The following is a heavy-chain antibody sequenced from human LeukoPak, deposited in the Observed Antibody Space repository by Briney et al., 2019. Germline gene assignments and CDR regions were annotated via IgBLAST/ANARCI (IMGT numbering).Heavy chain of an antibody. CDR3: ARDFGTQTVLRYFDCDV. CDR2: ISGYNGNT. D-gene: IGHD3-9*01. Sequence: AASVKVSCKASGYTFTSHGISWVRQAPGQGLEWMVWISGYNGNTHYAQKVQGRVTMTTDTSTTTAYMELRSLISDDTAVYYCARDFGTQTVLRYFDCDVWGQGNLVTVSS. CDR1: GYTFTSHG. J-gene: IGHJ4*02. V-gene: IGHV1-18*01.